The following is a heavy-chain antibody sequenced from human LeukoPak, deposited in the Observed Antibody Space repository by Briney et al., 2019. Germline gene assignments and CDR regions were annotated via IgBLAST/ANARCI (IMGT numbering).Heavy chain of an antibody. Sequence: PSETLSLTCTVSGGSISSYYWSWLRQPPGKGLEWIGYIYYSGSTNYNPSLKSRVTISVDTSKNQFSLKLSSVTAADTAVYYCARGGGSSWYTAAFDIWGQGTMVTVSS. CDR1: GGSISSYY. D-gene: IGHD6-13*01. CDR2: IYYSGST. J-gene: IGHJ3*02. CDR3: ARGGGSSWYTAAFDI. V-gene: IGHV4-59*01.